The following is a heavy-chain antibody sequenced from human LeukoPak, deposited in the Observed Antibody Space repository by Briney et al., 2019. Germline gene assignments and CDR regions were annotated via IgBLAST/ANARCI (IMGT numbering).Heavy chain of an antibody. CDR3: ARADQLRWFGDPRRPYYYGMDV. D-gene: IGHD3-10*01. CDR2: ICPGDSDT. Sequence: ESLKISCKASGYSFPDYWIGWVRQPPGKGLEWMGIICPGDSDTRHSPSFQGQVTISADKSISTAYLQWSSLKASHIAMYYCARADQLRWFGDPRRPYYYGMDVWGQGTTVTVSS. CDR1: GYSFPDYW. V-gene: IGHV5-51*01. J-gene: IGHJ6*02.